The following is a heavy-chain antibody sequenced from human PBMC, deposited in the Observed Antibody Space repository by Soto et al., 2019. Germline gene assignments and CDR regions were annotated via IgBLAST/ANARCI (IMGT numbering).Heavy chain of an antibody. Sequence: ASVKVSCKASGYTFTSYGISWVRQAPGQGLEWMGIINPSGGSTSYAQKFQGRVTMTRDTSTSTVYMELSSLRSEDTAVYYCARSGYDSSGYYFDYWGQGTLVTAPQ. V-gene: IGHV1-46*01. CDR3: ARSGYDSSGYYFDY. CDR1: GYTFTSYG. CDR2: INPSGGST. J-gene: IGHJ4*02. D-gene: IGHD3-22*01.